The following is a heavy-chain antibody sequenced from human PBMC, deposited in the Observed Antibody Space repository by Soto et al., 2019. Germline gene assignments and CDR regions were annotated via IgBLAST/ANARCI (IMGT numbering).Heavy chain of an antibody. CDR2: IKSKTDGGTT. CDR3: STDSNYDFWSGESL. CDR1: GFPFSNAW. J-gene: IGHJ4*02. V-gene: IGHV3-15*01. Sequence: EVQLVESGGGLVKPGGSLRLSCAASGFPFSNAWMSWVRQAPGKGLEWVGRIKSKTDGGTTDYAAPVKGRFTISRDDSKNTLYLQMNSLKTEDTAVYYCSTDSNYDFWSGESLWGQGTLVTVSS. D-gene: IGHD3-3*01.